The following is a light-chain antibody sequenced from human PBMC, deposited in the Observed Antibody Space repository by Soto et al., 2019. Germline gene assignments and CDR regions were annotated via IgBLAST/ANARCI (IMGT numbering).Light chain of an antibody. V-gene: IGKV2-28*01. J-gene: IGKJ3*01. CDR3: MQALQAPPT. Sequence: DSVMTHSPLSLPVTPGESGSISCMSSQILLHMNGNNYLDWYVQKPGQSPQLLIYLGTYRASGVPDRFSGSASGTDFTLKISRVEAEDVGVYYCMQALQAPPTFGPGTKVDIK. CDR1: QILLHMNGNNY. CDR2: LGT.